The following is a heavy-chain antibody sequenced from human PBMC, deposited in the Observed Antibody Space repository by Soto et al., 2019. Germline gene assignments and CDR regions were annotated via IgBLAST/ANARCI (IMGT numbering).Heavy chain of an antibody. V-gene: IGHV4-31*03. CDR1: GASISSGAYF. CDR2: IYYSGNT. Sequence: TSETLSLTCTVSGASISSGAYFWSWIRQHPERGLEWIGNIYYSGNTYYNPSLRSRVTISIDTSQNHFSLRLNSVTAADTAIYYCARVFCTTSTCFFPGWFDPWGQGALVTVSS. J-gene: IGHJ5*02. CDR3: ARVFCTTSTCFFPGWFDP. D-gene: IGHD2-8*01.